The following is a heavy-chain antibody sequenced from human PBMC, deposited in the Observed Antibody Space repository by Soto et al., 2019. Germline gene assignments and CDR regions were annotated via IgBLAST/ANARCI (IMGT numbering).Heavy chain of an antibody. J-gene: IGHJ4*02. CDR2: ISYDGSNK. Sequence: QVQLVEPGGGVVQPGRSLRLSCAASGFTFSSYAMHWVRQAPGKGLEWVAVISYDGSNKYYADSVKGRFTISRDNSKNTLYLQMNSLRAEDTAVYYCARDRGDYSWGQGTLVTVSS. D-gene: IGHD4-17*01. V-gene: IGHV3-30-3*01. CDR1: GFTFSSYA. CDR3: ARDRGDYS.